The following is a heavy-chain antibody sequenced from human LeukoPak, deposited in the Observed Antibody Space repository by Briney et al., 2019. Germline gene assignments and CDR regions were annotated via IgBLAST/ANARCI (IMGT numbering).Heavy chain of an antibody. Sequence: GGSLRLSCAASGFTFSSYWMSWVRQAPGKGLEWVANIKQDGSEKYYVDSVKGRFTISRDNAKNSLYLQMNSLRAEDTAVYYCARGPSTPNYYYYYMDVWGKGTTVTVSS. J-gene: IGHJ6*03. CDR1: GFTFSSYW. V-gene: IGHV3-7*01. CDR2: IKQDGSEK. D-gene: IGHD2-2*01. CDR3: ARGPSTPNYYYYYMDV.